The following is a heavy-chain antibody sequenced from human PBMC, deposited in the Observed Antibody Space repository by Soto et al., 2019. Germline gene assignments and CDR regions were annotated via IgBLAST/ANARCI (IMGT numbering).Heavy chain of an antibody. J-gene: IGHJ3*01. CDR2: IKQDGSEK. V-gene: IGHV3-7*01. CDR1: GFTFRSYW. Sequence: PGGSLRLSCAASGFTFRSYWMTWVRQAPGKGLEWVANIKQDGSEKYYVDSVKGRFTISRDNAKNTLYLQMNSLRAEDTAVYYCAKISAFDFWGQGTMVTVS. CDR3: AKISAFDF. D-gene: IGHD3-3*02.